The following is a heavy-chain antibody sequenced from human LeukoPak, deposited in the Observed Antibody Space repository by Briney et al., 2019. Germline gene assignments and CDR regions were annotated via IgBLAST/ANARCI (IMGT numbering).Heavy chain of an antibody. V-gene: IGHV4-38-2*02. CDR2: FHYSGNT. CDR3: ARGDRTAAISWFDP. D-gene: IGHD2-2*01. CDR1: GYSIRSGYC. J-gene: IGHJ5*02. Sequence: SETLSLTCTVSGYSIRSGYCWGWIRQAPGKGLEWIGSFHYSGNTYYNPSLKSRASISVDTSKNQFSLTLSSVTAADTAVYYCARGDRTAAISWFDPWGQGTLVTVSS.